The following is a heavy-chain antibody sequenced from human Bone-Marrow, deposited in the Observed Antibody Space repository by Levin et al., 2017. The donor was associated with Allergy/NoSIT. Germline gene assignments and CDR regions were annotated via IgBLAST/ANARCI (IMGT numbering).Heavy chain of an antibody. Sequence: QSGGSLRLSCAASGFTFDDYAMHWVRQAPGKGLEWVSGISWNSGSIGYADSVKGRFTISRDNAKNSLYLQMNSLRAEDTALYYCAKDRGVTPFLNYGMDVWGQGTTVTVSS. V-gene: IGHV3-9*01. CDR1: GFTFDDYA. J-gene: IGHJ6*02. CDR3: AKDRGVTPFLNYGMDV. CDR2: ISWNSGSI. D-gene: IGHD4-23*01.